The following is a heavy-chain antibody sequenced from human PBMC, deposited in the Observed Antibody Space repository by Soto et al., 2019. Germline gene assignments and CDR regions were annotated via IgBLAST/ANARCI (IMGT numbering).Heavy chain of an antibody. CDR3: ARVPSRPSTEAWLFSHGAVDM. CDR1: GYTFTNYY. CDR2: INPNGGST. V-gene: IGHV1-46*01. Sequence: QVQLVQSGAEVKQPGASVTVSCQASGYTFTNYYMHWLRQAPGQGLEWMGIINPNGGSTTYAQKFPDRVSLTSDTSTSTVYMDLSSLKSVDTAVYYCARVPSRPSTEAWLFSHGAVDMWGQGTKVTVSS. D-gene: IGHD3-22*01. J-gene: IGHJ3*02.